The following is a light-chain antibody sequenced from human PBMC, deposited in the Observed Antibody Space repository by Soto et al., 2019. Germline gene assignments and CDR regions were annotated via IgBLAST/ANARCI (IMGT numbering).Light chain of an antibody. CDR3: ASWDNDLNGPI. CDR2: KNN. V-gene: IGLV1-47*01. Sequence: QSVLTQPPSASGTPGQRVSISCSGSACNVGSTYVFWYQQVPGTAPTLLIYKNNQRPSGVSDRFSGSKSGTSASLAISGLRVDDEADYYCASWDNDLNGPIFGGGTKVTVL. CDR1: ACNVGSTY. J-gene: IGLJ2*01.